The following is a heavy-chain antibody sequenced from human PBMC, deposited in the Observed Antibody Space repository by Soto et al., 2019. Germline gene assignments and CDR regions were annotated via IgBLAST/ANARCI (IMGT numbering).Heavy chain of an antibody. D-gene: IGHD2-15*01. V-gene: IGHV4-34*01. CDR1: GGSFSGYY. CDR3: ARGRGDIVASLGWFDP. CDR2: INHSGST. J-gene: IGHJ5*02. Sequence: PSETLSLTCAVYGGSFSGYYWSWIRQPPGKGLEWIGEINHSGSTNYNPSHKSRVTISVDTSKNQFSLKLSSVTAADTAVYYCARGRGDIVASLGWFDPWGQGTLVTVSS.